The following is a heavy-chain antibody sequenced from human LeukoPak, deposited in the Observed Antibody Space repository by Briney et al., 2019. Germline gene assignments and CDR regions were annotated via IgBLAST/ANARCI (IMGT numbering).Heavy chain of an antibody. CDR2: ISSSSSYI. CDR1: GFSISSSA. Sequence: GGSLRLSCAASGFSISSSAMNWVRQAPGKGLEWVSSISSSSSYIYYADSVKGRFTISRDNAKNSLYLQMNSLRAEDTAVYYCARGRNHDAFDIWGQGTMVTVSS. J-gene: IGHJ3*02. CDR3: ARGRNHDAFDI. V-gene: IGHV3-21*01. D-gene: IGHD1-14*01.